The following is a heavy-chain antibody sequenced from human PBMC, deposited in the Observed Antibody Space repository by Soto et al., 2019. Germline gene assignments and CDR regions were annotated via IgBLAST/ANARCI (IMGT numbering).Heavy chain of an antibody. J-gene: IGHJ4*02. CDR3: ARQARYFDWLLFFDY. Sequence: GESLKISCKGSGYSFTSYWIGWVRQMPGKGLEWMGIIYPGDSDTRYSPSFQGQVTISADKSISTAYLQWSSLKASDTAMYYCARQARYFDWLLFFDYWGQGTLVTVS. CDR1: GYSFTSYW. V-gene: IGHV5-51*01. CDR2: IYPGDSDT. D-gene: IGHD3-9*01.